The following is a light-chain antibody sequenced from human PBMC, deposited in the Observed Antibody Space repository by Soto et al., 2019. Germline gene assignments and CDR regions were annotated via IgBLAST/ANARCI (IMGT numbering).Light chain of an antibody. CDR3: QQHETLII. Sequence: EVVMTQSPATLSVSPGERATLSCRASESVSSNLAWYQQRPGQAPRLVIYGASTRATGIPARFSGVGSGTEFTLTIGRLEPEDFAVYYCQQHETLIIFGQGTRLQIK. CDR1: ESVSSN. CDR2: GAS. J-gene: IGKJ5*01. V-gene: IGKV3-15*01.